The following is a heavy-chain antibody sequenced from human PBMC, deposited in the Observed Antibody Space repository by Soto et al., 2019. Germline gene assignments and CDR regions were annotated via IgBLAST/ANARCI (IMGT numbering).Heavy chain of an antibody. CDR3: VKDRRTEAYGMEV. CDR2: ISYDGTNK. D-gene: IGHD2-21*01. J-gene: IGHJ6*02. Sequence: QVQLVESGGGVVQPGRSLRLSCAASGFTFSSHGLHWVRQAPSRGLEWVAVISYDGTNKHYGDSVKGRFTISRDDSQNTLYLQMNSLRAEDTAVYYCVKDRRTEAYGMEVWGQGTTVTVSS. CDR1: GFTFSSHG. V-gene: IGHV3-30*18.